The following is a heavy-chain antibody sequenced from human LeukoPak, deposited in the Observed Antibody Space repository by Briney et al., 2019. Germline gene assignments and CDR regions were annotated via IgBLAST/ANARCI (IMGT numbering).Heavy chain of an antibody. V-gene: IGHV1-69*04. J-gene: IGHJ1*01. CDR3: ARIPSYCGGDSCYSGGEYFQH. D-gene: IGHD2-15*01. CDR2: IIPILGIA. CDR1: GGTFSSYA. Sequence: SVKVSCKASGGTFSSYAISWVRQAPGQGLEWMGRIIPILGIANYAQKFQGRVTITADKSTSTAYMELSSLRSEDTAVYYCARIPSYCGGDSCYSGGEYFQHWGQGTLVTVSS.